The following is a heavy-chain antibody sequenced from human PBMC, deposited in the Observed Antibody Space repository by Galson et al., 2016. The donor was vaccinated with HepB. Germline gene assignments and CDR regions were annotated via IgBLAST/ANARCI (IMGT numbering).Heavy chain of an antibody. Sequence: SVKVSCKVSGYTLTELSIHWVRQAPGKGLEWVGGFDPEDDKRIYAQKFQGRVAMTEDTSTHTAYMELSSLISEDTAVYYCSTDQEAGLSRFWYFDLWGRGTLVTVSS. V-gene: IGHV1-24*01. CDR1: GYTLTELS. CDR3: STDQEAGLSRFWYFDL. D-gene: IGHD3/OR15-3a*01. CDR2: FDPEDDKR. J-gene: IGHJ2*01.